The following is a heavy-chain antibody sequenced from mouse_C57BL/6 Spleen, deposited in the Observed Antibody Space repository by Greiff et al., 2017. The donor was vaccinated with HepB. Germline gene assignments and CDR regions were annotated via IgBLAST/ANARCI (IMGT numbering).Heavy chain of an antibody. J-gene: IGHJ4*01. D-gene: IGHD3-3*01. CDR2: ISYSGST. V-gene: IGHV3-1*01. CDR1: GYSITSGYD. CDR3: ARDRGLGAMDY. Sequence: EVQLVESGPGMVKPSQSLSLTCTVTGYSITSGYDWHWIRHFPGNKLEWMGYISYSGSTNYNPSLKSRISITHDTSKNHFFLKLNSVTTEDTATYYCARDRGLGAMDYWGQGTSVTVSS.